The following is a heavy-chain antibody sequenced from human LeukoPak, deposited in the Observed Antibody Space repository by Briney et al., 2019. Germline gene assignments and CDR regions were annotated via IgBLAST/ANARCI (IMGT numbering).Heavy chain of an antibody. CDR2: IYYSGST. Sequence: SETLSLTCTVSGGSISSSSYYWGWIRQPPGKGLEWIGSIYYSGSTYYNPSLKSRVTISVDTSKNQFSLKLSSVTAADTAVYYCARHSPNSSWYREGFDYWGQGTPVTVSS. J-gene: IGHJ4*02. D-gene: IGHD6-13*01. CDR1: GGSISSSSYY. CDR3: ARHSPNSSWYREGFDY. V-gene: IGHV4-39*01.